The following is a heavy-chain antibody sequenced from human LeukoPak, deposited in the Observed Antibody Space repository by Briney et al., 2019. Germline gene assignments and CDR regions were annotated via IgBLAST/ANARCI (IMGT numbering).Heavy chain of an antibody. CDR2: ISSSGSTI. V-gene: IGHV3-48*03. Sequence: PGGSLRLSCAASGFTFSSFEMNRVRQAPGKGLEWVSYISSSGSTIYHADSVKGRFTISRDNAKNSLYLQMNSLRAEDTAVYYCARVAGLGSYYDYWGQGTLVTVSS. CDR3: ARVAGLGSYYDY. CDR1: GFTFSSFE. J-gene: IGHJ4*02. D-gene: IGHD3-10*01.